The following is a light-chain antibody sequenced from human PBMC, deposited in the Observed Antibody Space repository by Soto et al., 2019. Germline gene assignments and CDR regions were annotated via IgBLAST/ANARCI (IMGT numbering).Light chain of an antibody. J-gene: IGKJ1*01. Sequence: EIVLTQSPATLSVSPGERATLSCRASQTVSRNLAWYQQKPGQAPRLLIYGASGRATGIPDRFSGSGSGTDFTLTISRVEPEDFAVYYCQQYGSSPRTFGHGTKVDIK. CDR3: QQYGSSPRT. CDR1: QTVSRN. V-gene: IGKV3-20*01. CDR2: GAS.